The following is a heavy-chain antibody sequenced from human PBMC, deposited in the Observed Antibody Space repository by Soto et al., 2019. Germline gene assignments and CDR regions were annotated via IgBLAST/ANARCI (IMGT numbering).Heavy chain of an antibody. D-gene: IGHD6-25*01. Sequence: SVKVSCKASGVTFSSYAISWVRQAPGQGLEWMGGIIPIFGTANYAQKFQGRVTITADESTSTAYMELSSLRSEDTAVYYCARDMERQIAYYYYGMDVWGQGTTVTVSS. CDR2: IIPIFGTA. V-gene: IGHV1-69*13. J-gene: IGHJ6*02. CDR1: GVTFSSYA. CDR3: ARDMERQIAYYYYGMDV.